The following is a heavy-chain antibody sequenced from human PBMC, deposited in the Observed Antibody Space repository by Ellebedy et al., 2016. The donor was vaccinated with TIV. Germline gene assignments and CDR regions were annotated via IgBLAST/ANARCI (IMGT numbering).Heavy chain of an antibody. CDR3: ARDGPNWNLDY. V-gene: IGHV3-66*01. J-gene: IGHJ4*02. Sequence: PGGSLRLSCAASGFTVSSKYMSWVRQAPGKGLEWVSIIYSGGSTYYADSVKGRFTISRDNSKNTLYLQVNSLRAEDTAVYYCARDGPNWNLDYWGQGTLVTVSS. D-gene: IGHD1-1*01. CDR2: IYSGGST. CDR1: GFTVSSKY.